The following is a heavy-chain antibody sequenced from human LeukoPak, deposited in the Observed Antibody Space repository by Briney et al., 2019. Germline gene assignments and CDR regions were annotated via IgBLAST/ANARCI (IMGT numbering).Heavy chain of an antibody. D-gene: IGHD5-18*01. CDR1: GFTFSSHW. V-gene: IGHV3-7*01. CDR3: ARDLSGIAGYTYGRGIDY. CDR2: IKKDGSEK. Sequence: GGSLRLSCAASGFTFSSHWMSWVRQAPGKGLEWVSNIKKDGSEKYYVDAVKGRFTISRDNAKTSLYLQMNSLRAEDTAVYYCARDLSGIAGYTYGRGIDYWGQGTLVTVSS. J-gene: IGHJ4*02.